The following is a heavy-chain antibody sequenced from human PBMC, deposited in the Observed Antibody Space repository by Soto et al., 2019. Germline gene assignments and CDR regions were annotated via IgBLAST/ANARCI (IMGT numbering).Heavy chain of an antibody. CDR2: IWYDGSNK. J-gene: IGHJ4*02. D-gene: IGHD4-17*01. V-gene: IGHV3-33*01. CDR1: GFTFSSYG. Sequence: QVQLVESGGGVVQPGRSLRLSCAASGFTFSSYGMHWVRQAPGKGLEWVAVIWYDGSNKYYADSVKGRFTISRDNSKNALYLQMNSLRAEDTAVYYCAREGNYGVLPTAYWGQGTLVTVSS. CDR3: AREGNYGVLPTAY.